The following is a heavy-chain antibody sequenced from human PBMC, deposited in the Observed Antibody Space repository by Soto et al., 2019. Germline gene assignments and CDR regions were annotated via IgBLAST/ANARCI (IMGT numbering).Heavy chain of an antibody. CDR1: GFTFSNAW. CDR2: INSDGSST. D-gene: IGHD1-1*01. Sequence: GGSLRLSCAASGFTFSNAWMSWVRQAPGKGLVWVSRINSDGSSTSYADSVKGRFTISRDNAKNTLYLQMNSLRAEDTAVYYCAREAESTTDDAFDIWGQGTMVTVSS. J-gene: IGHJ3*02. CDR3: AREAESTTDDAFDI. V-gene: IGHV3-74*01.